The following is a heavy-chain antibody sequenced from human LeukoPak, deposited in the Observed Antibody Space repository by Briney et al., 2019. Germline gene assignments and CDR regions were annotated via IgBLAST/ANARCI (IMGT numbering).Heavy chain of an antibody. Sequence: GGSLRLSCSASGFIFTDYYMSCIRQAPGKGLEWVSYISPSGTVIYSGDSVKGRFTISRDNAKKSLYLQMNSLRAEDTAVYYCARDYNCWGQGTLVTVSS. J-gene: IGHJ4*02. CDR2: ISPSGTVI. CDR1: GFIFTDYY. CDR3: ARDYNC. D-gene: IGHD3-10*01. V-gene: IGHV3-11*01.